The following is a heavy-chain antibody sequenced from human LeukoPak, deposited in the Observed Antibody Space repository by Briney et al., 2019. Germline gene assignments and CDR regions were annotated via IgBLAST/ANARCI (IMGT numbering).Heavy chain of an antibody. J-gene: IGHJ4*02. D-gene: IGHD6-6*01. CDR2: IKQDGSEK. CDR1: RFTFSSYA. Sequence: GGSLRLSCAASRFTFSSYAMSWVRQAPGKGLEWVANIKQDGSEKYYVDSVKGRFTISRDNAKNSLYLQMNSLRAEDTAVYYCAREKPEYSSSSEWYWGQGTLVTVSS. CDR3: AREKPEYSSSSEWY. V-gene: IGHV3-7*01.